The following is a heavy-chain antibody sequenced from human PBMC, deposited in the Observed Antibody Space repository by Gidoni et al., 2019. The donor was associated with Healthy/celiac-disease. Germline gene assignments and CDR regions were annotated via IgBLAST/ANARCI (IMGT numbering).Heavy chain of an antibody. D-gene: IGHD3-22*01. J-gene: IGHJ2*01. CDR3: ARDRYYDSSGYYYKYFDL. CDR2: IYYSGST. Sequence: GPGLVKPSETLSLTCTVSGGSISSYYCRWIRQPPGKGLEWIGYIYYSGSTNYNPSLKSRVTISVDTSKNQFSLKLSSVTAADTAVYYCARDRYYDSSGYYYKYFDLWGRGTLVTVSS. V-gene: IGHV4-59*01. CDR1: GGSISSYY.